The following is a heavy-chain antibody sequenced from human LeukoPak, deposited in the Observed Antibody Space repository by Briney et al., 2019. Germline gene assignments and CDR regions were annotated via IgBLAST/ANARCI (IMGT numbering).Heavy chain of an antibody. CDR2: IYYSGDT. CDR3: ARRRYCSRSNCHDFDY. V-gene: IGHV4-59*08. CDR1: GGSTSSYY. D-gene: IGHD2-2*01. J-gene: IGHJ4*02. Sequence: SETLSLTCTVSGGSTSSYYWSWIRQPPGKGLEWIGYIYYSGDTNYNPSLKSRVTISIETSRNQFSLKLSSVTAADTAVYYCARRRYCSRSNCHDFDYWGQGTLVTVSS.